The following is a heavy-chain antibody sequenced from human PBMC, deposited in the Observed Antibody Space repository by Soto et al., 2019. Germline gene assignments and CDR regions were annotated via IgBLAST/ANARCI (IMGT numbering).Heavy chain of an antibody. CDR3: ARSARPQYFDSSGYPAPAFDY. J-gene: IGHJ4*02. CDR2: INTYNDNT. CDR1: GYTFTNYG. D-gene: IGHD3-22*01. Sequence: VQLVQSGAEVEKLGASVKVSCKASGYTFTNYGISWVRQAPGQGLEWVGWINTYNDNTNYAQKLQGRITMTTDTSTSTAYMELRSLRSDDTALYYCARSARPQYFDSSGYPAPAFDYWGQGTLVTVSS. V-gene: IGHV1-18*01.